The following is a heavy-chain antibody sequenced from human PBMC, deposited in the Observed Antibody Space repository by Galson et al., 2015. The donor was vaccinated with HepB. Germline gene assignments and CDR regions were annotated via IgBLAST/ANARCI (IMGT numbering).Heavy chain of an antibody. CDR2: ISWNSGSI. CDR3: AKDSSSGYYFGGPFDY. Sequence: SLRLSCAASGFTFDDYAMHWVRHAPGKGLEWVSGISWNSGSIGYADSVKGRFTISRDNAKNSLYLQMNSLRAEDTALYYCAKDSSSGYYFGGPFDYWGQGTLVTVSS. D-gene: IGHD3-22*01. J-gene: IGHJ4*02. CDR1: GFTFDDYA. V-gene: IGHV3-9*01.